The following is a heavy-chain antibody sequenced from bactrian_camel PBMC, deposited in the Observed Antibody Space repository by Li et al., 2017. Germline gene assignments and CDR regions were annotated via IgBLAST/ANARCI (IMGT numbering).Heavy chain of an antibody. V-gene: IGHV3S63*01. Sequence: HVQLVESGGGSVQTGGSLRLSCVASEDTYNDYVFGWFRQGPGKERAGLATIDSRGRTIYADSVKGRFTISEDNAKANLHLHMNSLKPEDTGMYFCAAYRGACGGRWNSLLPPFAYRGQGTQVT. D-gene: IGHD1*01. CDR3: AAYRGACGGRWNSLLPPFAY. CDR2: IDSRGRTI. J-gene: IGHJ4*01. CDR1: EDTYNDYV.